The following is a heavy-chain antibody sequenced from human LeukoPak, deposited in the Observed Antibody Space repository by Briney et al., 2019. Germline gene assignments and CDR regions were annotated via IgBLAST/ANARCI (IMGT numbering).Heavy chain of an antibody. D-gene: IGHD3-22*01. CDR2: IIPIFGTA. J-gene: IGHJ4*02. CDR1: GGTFSSYA. V-gene: IGHV1-69*13. CDR3: ASYDSSGYYNYYFDY. Sequence: SVKVSCKASGGTFSSYAISWVRQAPGQGLEWMGGIIPIFGTANYAQKFQGRVTITADESTSTAYMGLSSLRSEDTAVYYCASYDSSGYYNYYFDYWGQGTLVTVSS.